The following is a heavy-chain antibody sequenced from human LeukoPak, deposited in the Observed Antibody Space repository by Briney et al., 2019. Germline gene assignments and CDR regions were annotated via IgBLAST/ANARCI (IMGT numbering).Heavy chain of an antibody. D-gene: IGHD5-24*01. CDR3: AKRDDSYYYYYMDV. CDR1: GFTFSSYA. V-gene: IGHV3-23*01. Sequence: PGGSLRLSCAASGFTFSSYAMSWVRQAPGKGLEWVSAISGSGGSTYYADSVKGRFTISRDNSKNTLYLQMNSLRAEDTAVYYCAKRDDSYYYYYMDVWGKGTTVTVS. CDR2: ISGSGGST. J-gene: IGHJ6*03.